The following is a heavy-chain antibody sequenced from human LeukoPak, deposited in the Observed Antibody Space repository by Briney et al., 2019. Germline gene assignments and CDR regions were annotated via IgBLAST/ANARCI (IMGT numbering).Heavy chain of an antibody. Sequence: SETLSLTCTVSGGSISSYYWSWIRQPPGKGLEWIGYIYYSGSTNYNPSLKSRVTISVDTSKNQFSMKLGSVTAADTAVYYCARAPYYYDSSGYWGPGAFDIWGQGTMVTVSS. J-gene: IGHJ3*02. CDR2: IYYSGST. D-gene: IGHD3-22*01. CDR3: ARAPYYYDSSGYWGPGAFDI. CDR1: GGSISSYY. V-gene: IGHV4-59*01.